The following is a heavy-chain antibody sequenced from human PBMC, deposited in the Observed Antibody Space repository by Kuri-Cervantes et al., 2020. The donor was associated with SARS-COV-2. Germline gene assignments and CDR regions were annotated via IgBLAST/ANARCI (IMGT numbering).Heavy chain of an antibody. CDR2: ISGSGGST. Sequence: GGSLRLSCAASGFTFSSYAMSWVRQAPGKGLEWVSAISGSGGSTYYADSVKGRFTISRDNSKNSLYLQMNSLRAEDTAVYYCASSLLLYCSSTSCYSQHWGQGTLVTVSS. V-gene: IGHV3-23*01. D-gene: IGHD2-2*02. J-gene: IGHJ1*01. CDR3: ASSLLLYCSSTSCYSQH. CDR1: GFTFSSYA.